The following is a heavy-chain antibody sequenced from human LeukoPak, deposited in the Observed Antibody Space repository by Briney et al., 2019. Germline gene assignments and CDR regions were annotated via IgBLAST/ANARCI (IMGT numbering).Heavy chain of an antibody. Sequence: SETLSLTCTVSGGSISSYYWSWIRQPPGKGLVWIGYIYTSGSTNYNPSLKSRVTISVDTSKNQFSLKLSSVTAADTAVYYCARHDTLSWFDPWGQGTLVTVSS. V-gene: IGHV4-4*09. D-gene: IGHD3-22*01. CDR1: GGSISSYY. CDR2: IYTSGST. CDR3: ARHDTLSWFDP. J-gene: IGHJ5*02.